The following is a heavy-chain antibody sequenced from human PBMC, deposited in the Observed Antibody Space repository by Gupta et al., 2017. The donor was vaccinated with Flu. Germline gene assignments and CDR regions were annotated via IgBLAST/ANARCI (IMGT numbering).Heavy chain of an antibody. CDR2: IYYRGSI. Sequence: QVQLRESGPGLVKPSETLSLTCTVSGGSISNYYWSWIRQPPGKGLEWIGYIYYRGSISYNPSLKSRVTISVDTSKNQFSLKLSSVTATDTAVYYGARGTHYYYGSGSSIDHWGQGTLGTVSS. CDR1: GGSISNYY. J-gene: IGHJ4*02. V-gene: IGHV4-59*01. CDR3: ARGTHYYYGSGSSIDH. D-gene: IGHD3-10*01.